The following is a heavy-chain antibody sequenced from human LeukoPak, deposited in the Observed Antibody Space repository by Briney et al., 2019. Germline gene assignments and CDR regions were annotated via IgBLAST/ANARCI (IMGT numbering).Heavy chain of an antibody. D-gene: IGHD3-10*01. CDR2: ISWDGGST. V-gene: IGHV3-43*01. CDR1: GFTFDDYT. J-gene: IGHJ3*02. Sequence: SGGSLRLSCAASGFTFDDYTMHWVRQAPGKGLEWVSLISWDGGSTYYADSVKGRFTISRDNSKNSLYLQMNSLRTEDTALYYCAKGSLRGDPLGAFDIWGQGTMVTVSS. CDR3: AKGSLRGDPLGAFDI.